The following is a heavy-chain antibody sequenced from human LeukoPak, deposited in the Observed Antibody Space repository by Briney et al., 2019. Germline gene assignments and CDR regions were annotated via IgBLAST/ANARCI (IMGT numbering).Heavy chain of an antibody. Sequence: GGSLRLSCAASGFTLSSYAMSWVRQAPGKGLEWVSAISGSGGSTYYADSVKGRFTISRDNSKNTLYLQMNSLRAEDTAEYYCAKARGITMVRGARNWFDPWGQGTLVTVSS. J-gene: IGHJ5*02. D-gene: IGHD3-10*01. CDR3: AKARGITMVRGARNWFDP. V-gene: IGHV3-23*01. CDR1: GFTLSSYA. CDR2: ISGSGGST.